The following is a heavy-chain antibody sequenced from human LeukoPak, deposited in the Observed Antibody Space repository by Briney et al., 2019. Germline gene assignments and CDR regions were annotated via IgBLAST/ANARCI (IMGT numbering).Heavy chain of an antibody. D-gene: IGHD3-16*01. V-gene: IGHV3-74*01. CDR1: GFTFSSYW. J-gene: IGHJ1*01. CDR2: IDNDGSSK. CDR3: AYDYVR. Sequence: PGGSLRLSCAASGFTFSSYWMHGGRQAPGKGLVWVSRIDNDGSSKSYADSVKGRFTISRDNAKNTVYLQMNSLRAEDTAVYYCAYDYVRWGQGTLVTVSS.